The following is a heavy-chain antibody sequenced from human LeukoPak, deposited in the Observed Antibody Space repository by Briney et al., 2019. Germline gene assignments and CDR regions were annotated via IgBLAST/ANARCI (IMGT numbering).Heavy chain of an antibody. CDR3: ARGLYSGYPY. CDR1: GGSFSGYY. Sequence: SETLSLTCAVYGGSFSGYYWSWIRQPPGKGLEWIGEINHSGSTNYNPSLKSRVTISVDTSKNQFFLKLSSVTAADTAVYYCARGLYSGYPYWGQGTLVTVSS. V-gene: IGHV4-34*01. J-gene: IGHJ4*02. CDR2: INHSGST. D-gene: IGHD5-12*01.